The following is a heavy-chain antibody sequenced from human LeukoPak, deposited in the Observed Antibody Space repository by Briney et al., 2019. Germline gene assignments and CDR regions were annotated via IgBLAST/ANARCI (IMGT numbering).Heavy chain of an antibody. D-gene: IGHD1-26*01. V-gene: IGHV3-21*01. CDR1: GFTFSSYS. Sequence: GGSLRLSCAASGFTFSSYSMNWVRQAPGKGLEWVSSISSSSSYTYYADSLRGRFTISRDNAKNSLYLQMSSLRAEDTAVYYCARGGALDYWGQGTLVTVSS. CDR3: ARGGALDY. J-gene: IGHJ4*02. CDR2: ISSSSSYT.